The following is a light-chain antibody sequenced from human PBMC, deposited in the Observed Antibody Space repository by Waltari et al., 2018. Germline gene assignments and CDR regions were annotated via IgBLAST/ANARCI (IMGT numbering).Light chain of an antibody. CDR1: QSISSN. CDR3: QQYNNWPPDPT. Sequence: IVMTQSPATLSVFPGERATLSCRASQSISSNLAWYQQKPGQAPRLLIYCASTRATGIPDRFTGSGSGIEFTLTINSLQSEDFAVYYCQQYNNWPPDPTFGQGTKVEIK. CDR2: CAS. J-gene: IGKJ1*01. V-gene: IGKV3D-15*01.